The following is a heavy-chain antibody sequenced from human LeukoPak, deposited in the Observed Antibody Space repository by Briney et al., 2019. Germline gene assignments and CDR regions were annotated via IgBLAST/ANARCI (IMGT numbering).Heavy chain of an antibody. CDR2: INHSGST. V-gene: IGHV4-34*01. Sequence: SETLSLTCAVYGGSFSGYYWSWIRQPPGKGLEWIGEINHSGSTNYNPSLKRRVTISVDTSKNQFSLKLSSVTAADTAVYYCARHKDYYYSYMDVWGKGTTVTISS. CDR3: ARHKDYYYSYMDV. J-gene: IGHJ6*03. CDR1: GGSFSGYY.